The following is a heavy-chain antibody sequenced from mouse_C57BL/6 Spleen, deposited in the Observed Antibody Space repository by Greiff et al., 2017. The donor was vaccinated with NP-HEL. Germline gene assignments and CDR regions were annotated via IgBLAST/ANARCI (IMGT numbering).Heavy chain of an antibody. CDR3: ARRIPPYAMDY. Sequence: VQLQQPGAELVKPGASVKLSCKASGYTFTSYWMQWVKQRPGQGLEWIGEIDPSDSYTNYNQKFKGKATLTVDTSSSTAYMQLSSLTSEDSAVYYCARRIPPYAMDYWGQGTSVTVSS. CDR2: IDPSDSYT. J-gene: IGHJ4*01. V-gene: IGHV1-50*01. CDR1: GYTFTSYW.